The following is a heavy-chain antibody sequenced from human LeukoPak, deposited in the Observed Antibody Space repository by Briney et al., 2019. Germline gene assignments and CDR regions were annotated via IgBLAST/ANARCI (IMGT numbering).Heavy chain of an antibody. CDR1: GFTFSTYS. D-gene: IGHD2-21*01. J-gene: IGHJ4*02. CDR2: ISSSSGYI. V-gene: IGHV3-21*01. CDR3: ARDASGGDYFDY. Sequence: GGSLRLSCAASGFTFSTYSMNWVRQAPGKGLEWVSCISSSSGYIYYADSVKGRFTISRDNAKNSLYLQVNSLRAEDTAVYYCARDASGGDYFDYWGQGTLVTVSS.